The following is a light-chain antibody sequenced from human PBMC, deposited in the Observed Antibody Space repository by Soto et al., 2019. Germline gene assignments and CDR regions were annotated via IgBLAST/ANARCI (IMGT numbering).Light chain of an antibody. CDR2: DAS. Sequence: EIVMTQSPGTLSLSPGERATLSCRASQSVSSRLAWYQQKPGQAPRLLISDASNRATGIPARFSGSGSGTEFTLTVDTLQSEDIAVYYCQQRSNWPTFGQGTKVDIK. J-gene: IGKJ1*01. CDR1: QSVSSR. CDR3: QQRSNWPT. V-gene: IGKV3-11*01.